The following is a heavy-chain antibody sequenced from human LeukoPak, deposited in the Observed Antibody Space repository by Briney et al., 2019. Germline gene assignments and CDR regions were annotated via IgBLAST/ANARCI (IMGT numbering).Heavy chain of an antibody. J-gene: IGHJ5*02. V-gene: IGHV4-30-4*01. CDR3: ARPYYYDSRIDP. CDR2: MYYSGST. D-gene: IGHD3-22*01. CDR1: GGSISSGDYS. Sequence: SETLSLTCTVSGGSISSGDYSWSWIRQPPGKGLEWIGYMYYSGSTYYNPSLKSRATISVDTSKNQFSLKLSSVTAADTAVYYCARPYYYDSRIDPWGQGTLVTVSS.